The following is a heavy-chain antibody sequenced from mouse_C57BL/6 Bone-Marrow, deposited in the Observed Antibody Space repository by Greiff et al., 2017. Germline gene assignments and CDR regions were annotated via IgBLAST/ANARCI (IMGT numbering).Heavy chain of an antibody. CDR3: ARVYYYGSPWLAY. D-gene: IGHD1-1*01. Sequence: QVQLQQPGAELVRPGSSVKLSCKASGYTFTSYWMHWVKQRPIQGLEWIGNIDPSDSETHYNQKFKDKATLTVDKSSSTAYVQLSSLTSEDSAVYYCARVYYYGSPWLAYWGQGTLVTVSA. CDR2: IDPSDSET. J-gene: IGHJ3*01. CDR1: GYTFTSYW. V-gene: IGHV1-52*01.